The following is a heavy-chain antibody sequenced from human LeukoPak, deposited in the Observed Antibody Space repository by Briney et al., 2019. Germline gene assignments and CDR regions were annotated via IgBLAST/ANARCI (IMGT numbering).Heavy chain of an antibody. CDR1: GGSFSGYY. CDR3: ARGFSRGLWFGIRFDP. CDR2: INHRGST. D-gene: IGHD3-10*01. V-gene: IGHV4-34*01. Sequence: SETLSLTCAVYGGSFSGYYWSWIRQPPGKGLEWIGEINHRGSTNYNPSLKSRVTISVDTSKNQFSLKLSSVTAADTAVYYCARGFSRGLWFGIRFDPWGQGTLVTVSS. J-gene: IGHJ5*02.